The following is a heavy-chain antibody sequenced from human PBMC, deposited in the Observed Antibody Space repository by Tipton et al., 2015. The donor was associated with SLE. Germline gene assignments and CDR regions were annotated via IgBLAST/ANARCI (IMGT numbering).Heavy chain of an antibody. CDR3: TRDVSNFDWLLTYGMDV. V-gene: IGHV3-9*01. CDR2: ISWNGDSA. J-gene: IGHJ6*02. CDR1: GLTIDDYA. Sequence: SLRLSCAASGLTIDDYAMHWVRQAPGKGLEWVSGISWNGDSAAYADSVKGRFTVSRDNAKNSLYLQMNSLRLEDTAFYYCTRDVSNFDWLLTYGMDVWGQGTTVTVSS. D-gene: IGHD3-9*01.